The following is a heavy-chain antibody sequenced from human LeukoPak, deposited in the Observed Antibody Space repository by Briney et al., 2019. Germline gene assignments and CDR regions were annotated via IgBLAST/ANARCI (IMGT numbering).Heavy chain of an antibody. CDR1: GFTFSSYA. D-gene: IGHD3-3*01. CDR3: AKDYWDRRFLEWFPGSFDY. J-gene: IGHJ4*02. CDR2: ISGSGGST. V-gene: IGHV3-23*01. Sequence: GGSLRLSCAASGFTFSSYAMSWVRQAPGKGLEWVSAISGSGGSTYCADSVKGRFTISRDNSKNTLYLQMNSLRAEDTAVYYCAKDYWDRRFLEWFPGSFDYWGQGTLVTVSS.